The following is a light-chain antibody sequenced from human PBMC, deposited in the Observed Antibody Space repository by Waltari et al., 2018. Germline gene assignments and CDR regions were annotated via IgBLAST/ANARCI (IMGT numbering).Light chain of an antibody. CDR2: WNN. CDR1: SSNIENNY. CDR3: LAWDASLSGWV. Sequence: QSVLTQPPSTSGTPGQAVTISCPGISSNIENNYVYWYQQLPGTAPKLLVYWNNRRPSGLTDRFFASKSGTSASLAISGLRSEDEGDYYCLAWDASLSGWVFGGGTKVTVL. J-gene: IGLJ3*02. V-gene: IGLV1-47*01.